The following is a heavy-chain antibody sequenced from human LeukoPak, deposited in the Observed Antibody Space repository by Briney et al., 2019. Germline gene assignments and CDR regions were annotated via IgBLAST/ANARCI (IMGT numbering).Heavy chain of an antibody. D-gene: IGHD5-24*01. CDR3: ARGFPGRWLQLRGWFDP. J-gene: IGHJ5*02. V-gene: IGHV1-2*02. CDR2: INPNSGGT. Sequence: ASVKVSCKASGYTFTGYYMHWVRQAPGQGLEWMGWINPNSGGTNYAQKFQGRVTMTRDTSISTAYMELSRLRSDDTAVYHCARGFPGRWLQLRGWFDPWGQGTLVTVSS. CDR1: GYTFTGYY.